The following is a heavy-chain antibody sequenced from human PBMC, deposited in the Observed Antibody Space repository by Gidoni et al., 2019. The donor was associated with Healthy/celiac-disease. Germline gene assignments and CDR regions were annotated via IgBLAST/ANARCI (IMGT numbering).Heavy chain of an antibody. Sequence: EVLLLESGGGLVQPVGSLQLTCAASAFTFSSYAMSWVRQAPGKGLEWGSAISGSGGSTYYADSVKGRFTISRDNSKNTLYLQMNSLRAEDTAVYYCAKDTGTVTTSLDAFDIWGQGTMVTVSS. D-gene: IGHD4-17*01. CDR2: ISGSGGST. J-gene: IGHJ3*02. CDR1: AFTFSSYA. V-gene: IGHV3-23*01. CDR3: AKDTGTVTTSLDAFDI.